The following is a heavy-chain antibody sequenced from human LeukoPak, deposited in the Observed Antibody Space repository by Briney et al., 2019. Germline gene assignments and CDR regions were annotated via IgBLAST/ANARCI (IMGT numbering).Heavy chain of an antibody. Sequence: GGSLRLSCAASGFTFSIYSMNWVRQAPGKGLQWVSYISSSGSTIYYADSVKGRFTISRDDATNSLYLQMNSLRAEDTAVYYCARGIAEIGYWGQGTLVTVSS. V-gene: IGHV3-48*04. D-gene: IGHD2-21*01. CDR2: ISSSGSTI. J-gene: IGHJ4*02. CDR3: ARGIAEIGY. CDR1: GFTFSIYS.